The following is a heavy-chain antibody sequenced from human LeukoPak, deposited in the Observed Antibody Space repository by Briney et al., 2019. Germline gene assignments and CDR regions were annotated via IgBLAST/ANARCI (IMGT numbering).Heavy chain of an antibody. Sequence: PGRSLRLSCAASGLTFDDYAMHWVRQAPGKGLEWVSGISWNSGSIGYADSVKGRFTISRDNAKNSLYLQMNSLRAEDTAVYYCARGSSWYFDYWGQGTLVTVSS. D-gene: IGHD6-13*01. V-gene: IGHV3-9*01. CDR1: GLTFDDYA. J-gene: IGHJ4*02. CDR2: ISWNSGSI. CDR3: ARGSSWYFDY.